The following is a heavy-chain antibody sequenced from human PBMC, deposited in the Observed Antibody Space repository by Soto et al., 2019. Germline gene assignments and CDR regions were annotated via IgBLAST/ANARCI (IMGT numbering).Heavy chain of an antibody. V-gene: IGHV1-18*04. J-gene: IGHJ6*02. CDR3: ARDLALPLDYYGMDF. CDR2: ISAYNCNT. D-gene: IGHD2-15*01. Sequence: QVQLGQSVAEVKKPGASVKVSCKASGYTFTIYGISWLRQAPGQGLYWMGWISAYNCNTHYAQKLQGRVTMTTDTSTSAAYMELRSLRSDDTAVYYCARDLALPLDYYGMDFWGQGNTVTVSS. CDR1: GYTFTIYG.